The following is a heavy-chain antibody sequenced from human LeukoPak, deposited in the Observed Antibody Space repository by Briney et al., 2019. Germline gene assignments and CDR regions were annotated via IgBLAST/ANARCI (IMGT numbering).Heavy chain of an antibody. CDR1: GYTFTGYY. CDR3: ARDSGSYHLRAFDY. J-gene: IGHJ4*02. V-gene: IGHV1-2*02. D-gene: IGHD1-26*01. CDR2: INPNSGGT. Sequence: ASVKVSCKASGYTFTGYYLHWVRQAPGQGFEWMGWINPNSGGTNYAQKFQGRVTMTRDTSISTAHMELSRLRSEDTAVYYCARDSGSYHLRAFDYWGQGTLVTVSS.